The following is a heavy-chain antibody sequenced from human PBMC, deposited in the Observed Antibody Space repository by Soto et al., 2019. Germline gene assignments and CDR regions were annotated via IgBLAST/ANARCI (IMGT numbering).Heavy chain of an antibody. Sequence: GGSLRLSCAASGFTFSSYAMHWVRQAPGKGLEWVAAISYDGSNKYYADSVKGRFTISRDNSKNTLYLQMNSLRAEDTAVYYCARNPRYCGGDCYESYYFDYWGQGTLVTVSS. D-gene: IGHD2-21*02. J-gene: IGHJ4*02. CDR1: GFTFSSYA. V-gene: IGHV3-30-3*01. CDR3: ARNPRYCGGDCYESYYFDY. CDR2: ISYDGSNK.